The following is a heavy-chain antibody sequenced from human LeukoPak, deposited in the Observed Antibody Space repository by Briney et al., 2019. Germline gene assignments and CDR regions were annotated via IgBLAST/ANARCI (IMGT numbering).Heavy chain of an antibody. V-gene: IGHV3-30-3*01. CDR2: ISYDGSNK. J-gene: IGHJ3*02. CDR1: GFTFSSYA. Sequence: GGSLRLSCAASGFTFSSYAMHWVRQAPGKGLEWVAVISYDGSNKYYADSVKGRFTISRDNSKNTLYLQMNSLRAEDTAVYYCARDRVTILGDAFDIWGQGTMVTVSS. D-gene: IGHD3-9*01. CDR3: ARDRVTILGDAFDI.